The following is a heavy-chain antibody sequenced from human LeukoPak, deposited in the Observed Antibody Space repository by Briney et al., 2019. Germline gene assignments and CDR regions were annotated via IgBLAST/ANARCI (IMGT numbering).Heavy chain of an antibody. CDR3: ARGGPYCSSTSCYGNMDV. CDR1: GGSISSSSYY. Sequence: ETLSLTCTVSGGSISSSSYYWGWVRQAPGKGLEWVSSISRSSSYIYYADSVKGRFTISRGNAKNSLYLQMNSLRAEDTAVYYCARGGPYCSSTSCYGNMDVWGKGTTVTVSS. D-gene: IGHD2-2*01. J-gene: IGHJ6*03. CDR2: ISRSSSYI. V-gene: IGHV3-21*01.